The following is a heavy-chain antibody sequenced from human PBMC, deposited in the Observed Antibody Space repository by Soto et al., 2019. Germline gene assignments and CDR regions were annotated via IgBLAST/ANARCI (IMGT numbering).Heavy chain of an antibody. CDR3: ERLEGQQRVGGKDYGMDV. J-gene: IGHJ6*04. CDR1: GDSVSSNSAA. D-gene: IGHD6-13*01. Sequence: SQTLSLTCAISGDSVSSNSAAWNWIRQSPSRGLEWLGRTYYRSKWYNDYAVSVKSRITINPDTSKNQFSLQLNSVTPEDTAVYYCERLEGQQRVGGKDYGMDVWGKGTTVTVSS. V-gene: IGHV6-1*01. CDR2: TYYRSKWYN.